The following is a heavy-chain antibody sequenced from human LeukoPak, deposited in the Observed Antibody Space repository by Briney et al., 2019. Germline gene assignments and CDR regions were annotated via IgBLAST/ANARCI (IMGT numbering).Heavy chain of an antibody. J-gene: IGHJ3*02. CDR3: ARPVGSKDAFDI. Sequence: PSETLSLTCTVSGGSISSYYWSWIRQPPGKGLEWIGYIYYSGSTNYNPSLKSRVTISVDTSKNQFSLKLSSVTAADTAVYYCARPVGSKDAFDIWGQGTMVTVSS. CDR2: IYYSGST. D-gene: IGHD1-26*01. V-gene: IGHV4-59*01. CDR1: GGSISSYY.